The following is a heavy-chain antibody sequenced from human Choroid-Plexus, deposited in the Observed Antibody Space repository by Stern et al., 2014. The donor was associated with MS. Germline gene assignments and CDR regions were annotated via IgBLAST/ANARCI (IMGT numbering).Heavy chain of an antibody. V-gene: IGHV3-30*18. CDR1: GFTFGSCA. CDR3: AKDRQYLTYFFDH. J-gene: IGHJ5*02. D-gene: IGHD2/OR15-2a*01. CDR2: VSYDGSNK. Sequence: VQLVESGGGVVQPGRPLRLSCVASGFTFGSCAMNWVRQAPGQGLEWVAGVSYDGSNKYYADSVKGRFTISRDNSQNTLYMQMSSLRPEDTAVYYCAKDRQYLTYFFDHWGQGSLVTVSS.